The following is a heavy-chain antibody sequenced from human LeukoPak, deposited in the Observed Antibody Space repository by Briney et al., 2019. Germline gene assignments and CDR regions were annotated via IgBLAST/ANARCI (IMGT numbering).Heavy chain of an antibody. Sequence: GGSLRLSCAVSGFTFDDYGMSWVRQAPGKGLEWVSSISGSGGNTYYADSVKGRFTISRDNSKNTLYMQMNSLRAEDTAVYYCAKLVTHFDYWGQGALVTVSS. CDR3: AKLVTHFDY. CDR2: ISGSGGNT. V-gene: IGHV3-23*01. D-gene: IGHD4-23*01. CDR1: GFTFDDYG. J-gene: IGHJ4*02.